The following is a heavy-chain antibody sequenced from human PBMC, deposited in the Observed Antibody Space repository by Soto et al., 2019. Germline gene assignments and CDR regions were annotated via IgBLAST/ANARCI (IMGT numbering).Heavy chain of an antibody. V-gene: IGHV4-59*01. D-gene: IGHD3-10*02. J-gene: IGHJ6*02. CDR2: IYYSGST. Sequence: SETLSLTCTVSGGSISSYYWSWIRQPPGKGLEWIGYIYYSGSTNYNPSLKSRVTISVDTSKNQFSLKLSSVTAADTAVYYCARDYYVYGGQLGYYYYGMDVWGQGTTVTVSS. CDR3: ARDYYVYGGQLGYYYYGMDV. CDR1: GGSISSYY.